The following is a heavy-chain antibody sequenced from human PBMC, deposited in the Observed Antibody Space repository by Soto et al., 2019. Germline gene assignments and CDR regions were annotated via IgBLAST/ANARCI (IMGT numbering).Heavy chain of an antibody. D-gene: IGHD3-22*01. CDR1: GFTFSTYA. CDR2: ISGSGDFT. Sequence: GGSLRLSCAASGFTFSTYAMAWVRQAPGKGLEWVSVISGSGDFTFYADSVKGRFTISRDNSKNTLYLQMNTLRAEDTAVYYCARFYYDSSGYLPSPYYYYYGMDVWGQGTTVTVSS. V-gene: IGHV3-23*01. J-gene: IGHJ6*02. CDR3: ARFYYDSSGYLPSPYYYYYGMDV.